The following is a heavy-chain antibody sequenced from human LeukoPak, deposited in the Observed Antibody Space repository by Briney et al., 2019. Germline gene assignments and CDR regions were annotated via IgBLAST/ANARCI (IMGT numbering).Heavy chain of an antibody. CDR1: GYSISSGYY. V-gene: IGHV4-38-2*02. D-gene: IGHD1-26*01. Sequence: SETLSLTCTVSGYSISSGYYWGWIRQPPGKGLEWIGSIYHSGSTYYNPSLKSRVTISVDTSKNQFSLKLSSVTAADTAVYYCAGPSGSYDYFDYWGQGTLVTVSS. CDR3: AGPSGSYDYFDY. CDR2: IYHSGST. J-gene: IGHJ4*02.